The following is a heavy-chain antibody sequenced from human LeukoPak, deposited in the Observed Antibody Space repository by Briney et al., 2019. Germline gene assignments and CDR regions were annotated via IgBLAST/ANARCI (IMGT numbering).Heavy chain of an antibody. CDR3: ARHGRWELDY. J-gene: IGHJ4*02. V-gene: IGHV5-51*01. CDR1: GYSFTSYW. D-gene: IGHD1-26*01. Sequence: GGSLQISCKGSGYSFTSYWIGWVRQVPGKGLEWMGIIYPGDSDTRYSPSFQGQVTISADKSITTAYLQWASLKASDTAIYYCARHGRWELDYWAREPWSASPQ. CDR2: IYPGDSDT.